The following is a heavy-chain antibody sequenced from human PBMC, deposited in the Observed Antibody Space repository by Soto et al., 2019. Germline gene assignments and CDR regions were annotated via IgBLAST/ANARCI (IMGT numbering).Heavy chain of an antibody. V-gene: IGHV4-31*03. J-gene: IGHJ4*02. D-gene: IGHD3-9*01. CDR3: AREVDILTGRYFDH. CDR2: IHYSGNS. Sequence: SETLTLTCTVSGDSISSGTSFWSWIRQHPGKGLEWIGRIHYSGNSYYNPTLMSRVGISLDTSKNLFSLKVTSLTAADTALYFCAREVDILTGRYFDHWGQGTLVTVSS. CDR1: GDSISSGTSF.